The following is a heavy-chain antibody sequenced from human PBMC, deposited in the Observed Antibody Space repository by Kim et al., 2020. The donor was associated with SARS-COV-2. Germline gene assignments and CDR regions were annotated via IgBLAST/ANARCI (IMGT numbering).Heavy chain of an antibody. Sequence: SETLSLTCAVYGGSFSGYYWSWIRQPPGKGLGWMWESNHSGSTNYNPSLNSRVTISVYTSKTQFSLTLSSVTAAATAAYYCSREEGYCSGGSCYRNWFDPWGQGTLVTVSS. J-gene: IGHJ5*02. CDR1: GGSFSGYY. D-gene: IGHD2-15*01. CDR2: SNHSGST. V-gene: IGHV4-34*01. CDR3: SREEGYCSGGSCYRNWFDP.